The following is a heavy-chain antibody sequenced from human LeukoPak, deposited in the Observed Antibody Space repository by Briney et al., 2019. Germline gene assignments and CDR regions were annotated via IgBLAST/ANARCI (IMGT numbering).Heavy chain of an antibody. V-gene: IGHV4-59*01. D-gene: IGHD3-22*01. CDR2: IYYSGST. J-gene: IGHJ4*02. Sequence: SETLSLTCTVSGGSISSYYRSWIRQPPGKGLEWIGYIYYSGSTNYNPSLKSRVTISVDTSKNQFSLKLSSVTAADTAVYYCARGYYYDSSGYYSRYLFDYWGQGTLVTVSS. CDR3: ARGYYYDSSGYYSRYLFDY. CDR1: GGSISSYY.